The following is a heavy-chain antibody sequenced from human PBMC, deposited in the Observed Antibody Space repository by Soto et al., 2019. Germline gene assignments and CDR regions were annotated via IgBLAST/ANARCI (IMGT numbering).Heavy chain of an antibody. Sequence: GGSLRLSCAVSGFTFTSYAMSWVRQAPGKGLEWVSVISGSSSNIDYADSVKGRFTISRDNSKNTLYLQMNSLRAEDTAIYHCAKDRGNSGWGSIFDNWGQGTPVTVSS. V-gene: IGHV3-23*01. CDR3: AKDRGNSGWGSIFDN. CDR2: ISGSSSNI. D-gene: IGHD6-19*01. CDR1: GFTFTSYA. J-gene: IGHJ4*02.